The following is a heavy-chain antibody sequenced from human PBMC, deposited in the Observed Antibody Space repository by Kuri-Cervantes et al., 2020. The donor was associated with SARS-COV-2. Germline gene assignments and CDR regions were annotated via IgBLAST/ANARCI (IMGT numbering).Heavy chain of an antibody. CDR1: GYSISSGYY. D-gene: IGHD2-2*01. V-gene: IGHV4-38-2*02. Sequence: ESLKISCTVSGYSISSGYYWGWIRQPPGKGLEWIGSIYHSGSTYYDPSPKSRVTISVDTSKNQFSLKLSSVTAADTAVYYCAREGCSSTSCYSAWFDPWGQGTLVTVSS. CDR2: IYHSGST. CDR3: AREGCSSTSCYSAWFDP. J-gene: IGHJ5*02.